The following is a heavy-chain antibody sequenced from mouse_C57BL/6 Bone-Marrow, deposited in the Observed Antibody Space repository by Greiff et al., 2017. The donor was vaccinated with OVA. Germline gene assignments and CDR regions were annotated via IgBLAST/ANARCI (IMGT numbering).Heavy chain of an antibody. CDR3: ARGVATSSLDY. Sequence: DVQLQESGPGLVKPSQSLSLTCSVTGYSITSGYYWNWIRQFPGNKLEWMGYISYDGSNNYNPSLKNRISITRDTSKNQFFLKLNSVTTEDTATYYCARGVATSSLDYWGQGTSVTVSS. CDR2: ISYDGSN. CDR1: GYSITSGYY. J-gene: IGHJ4*01. D-gene: IGHD1-1*01. V-gene: IGHV3-6*01.